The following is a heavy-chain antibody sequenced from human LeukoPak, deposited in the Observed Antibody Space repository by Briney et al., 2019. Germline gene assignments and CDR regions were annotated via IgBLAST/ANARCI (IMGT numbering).Heavy chain of an antibody. J-gene: IGHJ3*02. CDR2: LAYDGINK. V-gene: IGHV3-30*04. D-gene: IGHD5-18*01. Sequence: PGRSLRLSCAASGFTFSSYSMHWVRQAPGKGLEWVARLAYDGINKYYAESLKGRFTISRDNSKNTLYLQMNSLRVEDTAVYYCARAGGYSYGDLTFDIWGQGTLVTVSS. CDR1: GFTFSSYS. CDR3: ARAGGYSYGDLTFDI.